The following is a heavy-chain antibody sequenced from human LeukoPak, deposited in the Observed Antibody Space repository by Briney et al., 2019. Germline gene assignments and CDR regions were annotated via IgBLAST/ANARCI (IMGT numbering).Heavy chain of an antibody. CDR1: GFTVRNYC. CDR3: TRGSPVASGRYSIYSS. D-gene: IGHD3-10*01. CDR2: IYGDGST. J-gene: IGHJ5*02. V-gene: IGHV3-53*01. Sequence: PGGSLRLSCAASGFTVRNYCMSWVRQAPGKGLEWVAVIYGDGSTYYADSVKGRFTISSDNLKNTLSLQMDSLRAADTAMYYCTRGSPVASGRYSIYSSWGQGTLVTVSP.